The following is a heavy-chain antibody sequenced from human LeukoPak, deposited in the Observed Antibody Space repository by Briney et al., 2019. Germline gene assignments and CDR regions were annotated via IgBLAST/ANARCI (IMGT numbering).Heavy chain of an antibody. CDR2: FYHSGST. V-gene: IGHV4-38-2*02. J-gene: IGHJ4*02. D-gene: IGHD5-12*01. CDR1: GYSISSGYY. CDR3: AWSPGGYYFDY. Sequence: SETLSLTCTVSGYSISSGYYWGWIRQPPGKGLEWIGSFYHSGSTYYNPSLKSRVTISVDTSKNQFSLKLSSVTAADTAVYYCAWSPGGYYFDYWGQGTLVIVSS.